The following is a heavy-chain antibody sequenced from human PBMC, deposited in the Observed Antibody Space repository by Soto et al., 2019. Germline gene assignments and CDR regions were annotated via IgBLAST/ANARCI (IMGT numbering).Heavy chain of an antibody. D-gene: IGHD1-26*01. CDR2: ISGSGGST. V-gene: IGHV3-23*01. Sequence: EVQLLESGGGLVQPGGSLRLSCAASGFTFSSYAMSWVRQAPGKGLEWVSAISGSGGSTYYADSVKGRFTISRDNSKNTLYLQMNSLRAEDTAVYYCAKRYSGSYYSPNDAFDIWGQGTMVTVSS. J-gene: IGHJ3*02. CDR3: AKRYSGSYYSPNDAFDI. CDR1: GFTFSSYA.